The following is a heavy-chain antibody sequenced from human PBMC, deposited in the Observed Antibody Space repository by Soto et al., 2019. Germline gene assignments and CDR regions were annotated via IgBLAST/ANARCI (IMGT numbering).Heavy chain of an antibody. V-gene: IGHV3-21*01. CDR3: ARDRHDSSGYYPNWFDP. Sequence: GGSLRLSCAASGFTFSSYSMNWVRQAPGKGLEWVSSISSSSSYIYYADSVKGRFTISRDNAKNSLYLQMNSLRAEDTAVYYCARDRHDSSGYYPNWFDPWGQGTLVTVSS. CDR2: ISSSSSYI. D-gene: IGHD3-22*01. CDR1: GFTFSSYS. J-gene: IGHJ5*02.